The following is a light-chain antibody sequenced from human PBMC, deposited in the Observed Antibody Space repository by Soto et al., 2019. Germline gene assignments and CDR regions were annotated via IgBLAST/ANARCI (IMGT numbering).Light chain of an antibody. CDR3: QHRSNCPLT. CDR2: DAS. CDR1: QSVSSY. J-gene: IGKJ4*01. Sequence: EIVLTQSPATLSLSPGERASLSCRASQSVSSYLAWYQQNPGQAPRLLIYDASNRATGIPARFSGSGSGTDFTLTISGIEPEDFAVYYCQHRSNCPLTFGGGTKVEIK. V-gene: IGKV3-11*01.